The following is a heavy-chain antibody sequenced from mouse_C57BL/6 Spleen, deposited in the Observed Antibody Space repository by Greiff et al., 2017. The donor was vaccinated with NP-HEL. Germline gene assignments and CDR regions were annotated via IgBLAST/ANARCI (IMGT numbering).Heavy chain of an antibody. J-gene: IGHJ3*01. CDR1: GYSITSGYD. CDR2: ISYSGST. D-gene: IGHD2-4*01. V-gene: IGHV3-1*01. CDR3: ARGGYDYDEAWFAY. Sequence: EVKLMESGPGMVKPSQSLSLTCTVTGYSITSGYDWHWIRHFPGNKLEWMGYISYSGSTNYNPSLKSRISITHDTSKNHFFLKLNSVTTEGTATYYCARGGYDYDEAWFAYWGQGTLVTVSA.